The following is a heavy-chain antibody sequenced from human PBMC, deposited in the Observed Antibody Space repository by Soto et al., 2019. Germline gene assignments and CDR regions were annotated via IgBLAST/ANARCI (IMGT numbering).Heavy chain of an antibody. J-gene: IGHJ3*02. V-gene: IGHV1-69*02. Sequence: QVQLVQSGAEVKKPGSSVKVSCKASGGTFSSYTISWVRQAPGQGLEWMGRIIHILGIANYAQKFQGRVTITADKSTSTGYMELSSLRSEDTAVYYCARKLNYYDSSGYYVAFDIWGQGTMVTVSS. CDR2: IIHILGIA. D-gene: IGHD3-22*01. CDR1: GGTFSSYT. CDR3: ARKLNYYDSSGYYVAFDI.